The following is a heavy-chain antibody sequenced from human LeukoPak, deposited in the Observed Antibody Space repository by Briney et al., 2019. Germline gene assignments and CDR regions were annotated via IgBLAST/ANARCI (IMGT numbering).Heavy chain of an antibody. CDR2: IKRDGSVR. D-gene: IGHD3-10*01. CDR3: VSLRVSTVRYSFDL. CDR1: GFAFDIYW. J-gene: IGHJ3*01. Sequence: PGGSLRLSCAASGFAFDIYWMTWVRQAPGKGLEWVANIKRDGSVRQYVDAVRGRFTVSRDNAKNALYLQMNGLRADDTAVYYCVSLRVSTVRYSFDLWGQGTMVTVSS. V-gene: IGHV3-7*01.